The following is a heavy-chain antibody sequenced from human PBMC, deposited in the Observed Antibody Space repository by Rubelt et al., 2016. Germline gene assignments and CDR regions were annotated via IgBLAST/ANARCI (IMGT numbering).Heavy chain of an antibody. CDR3: ARGYSYAYYYDY. J-gene: IGHJ4*02. D-gene: IGHD5-18*01. Sequence: QVQLQESGPGLVKPSETLSLTCTVSGYSITSGYHWGWIRQPPGKGLEWIGTTYHSGSTFYNPSLESRVTVSVDTSKNQFSLRLGSVTAADTAVYYCARGYSYAYYYDYWGQGTLVTVSS. CDR2: TYHSGST. V-gene: IGHV4-38-2*02. CDR1: GYSITSGYH.